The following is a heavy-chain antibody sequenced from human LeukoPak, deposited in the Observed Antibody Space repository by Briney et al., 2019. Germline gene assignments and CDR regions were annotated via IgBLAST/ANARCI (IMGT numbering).Heavy chain of an antibody. CDR3: AEDRSRSPYSSSYDAFDI. CDR2: ISKSSSYI. V-gene: IGHV3-21*01. D-gene: IGHD6-13*01. Sequence: GGSLRLSCAASGLTFSAYSMNWVRQAPGKGLEWVSSISKSSSYIHYADSVKGRFTISRENPKHSLYLQMNSLRGEDTAVYYCAEDRSRSPYSSSYDAFDIWGQGTRVTVSS. J-gene: IGHJ3*02. CDR1: GLTFSAYS.